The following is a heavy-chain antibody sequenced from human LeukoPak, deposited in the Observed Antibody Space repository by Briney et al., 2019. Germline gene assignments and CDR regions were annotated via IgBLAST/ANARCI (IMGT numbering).Heavy chain of an antibody. Sequence: GGSLRLSCAASGFTFSSYAMHWVRQAPGKGLEWVAVISYDGSNKYYADSVKGRFTISRDNSKNTLYLQMNSLRAEDTAVYYCAGIPVAGPYYFDYWGQGTLVTVSS. CDR3: AGIPVAGPYYFDY. V-gene: IGHV3-30-3*01. J-gene: IGHJ4*02. D-gene: IGHD6-19*01. CDR2: ISYDGSNK. CDR1: GFTFSSYA.